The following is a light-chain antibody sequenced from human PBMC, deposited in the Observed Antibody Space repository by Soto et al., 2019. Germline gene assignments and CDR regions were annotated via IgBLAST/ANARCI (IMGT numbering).Light chain of an antibody. Sequence: QFALTQPASVSGSLGQSITISCTGSSSDVGGYNYVSWYQQHPGQVPKLLIHEVTNRPSGVSDRFSGSKSANTASLTISGLQAEDEAHYYCSSYTSFRTPHVAFGGGTKLTVL. CDR1: SSDVGGYNY. CDR2: EVT. J-gene: IGLJ2*01. V-gene: IGLV2-14*01. CDR3: SSYTSFRTPHVA.